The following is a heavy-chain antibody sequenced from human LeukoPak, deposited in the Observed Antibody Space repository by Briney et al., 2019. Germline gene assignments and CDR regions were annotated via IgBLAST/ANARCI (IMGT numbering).Heavy chain of an antibody. CDR2: THYSGIA. CDR3: ARGLGYCSGRTCYSGNY. V-gene: IGHV4-59*01. Sequence: SETLSLTCTVSGGSISSYYWSWIRQPPGKGLEWIGYTHYSGIASYNPSLKSRVTISLDTSNDRFSLKLSSVTAAGTAVYFCARGLGYCSGRTCYSGNYWGRGTLVTVSS. CDR1: GGSISSYY. J-gene: IGHJ4*01. D-gene: IGHD2-15*01.